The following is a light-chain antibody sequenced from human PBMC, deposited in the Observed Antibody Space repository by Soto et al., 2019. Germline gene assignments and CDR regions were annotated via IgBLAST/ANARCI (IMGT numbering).Light chain of an antibody. CDR1: SSNIGSRYD. Sequence: QPVLTQPPSVSGAPGQRVTISCTGSSSNIGSRYDVHWYQQLPGAAPKLLIYANTNRPSGVPDRFSGSKSGTSASLAITGLQAEDEADYYCQSYDSSLSGHYVFGTGTKLTVL. J-gene: IGLJ1*01. V-gene: IGLV1-40*01. CDR3: QSYDSSLSGHYV. CDR2: ANT.